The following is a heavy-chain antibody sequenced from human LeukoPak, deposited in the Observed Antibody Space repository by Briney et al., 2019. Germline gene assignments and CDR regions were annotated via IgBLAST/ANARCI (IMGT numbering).Heavy chain of an antibody. Sequence: GGSLRLSCAASGFTVSSNYMSWVRQAPGKGLEWVSAIYSGGSTYYADSVKGRFTISRDNSKNTLFLQMNSLRAEDTAMYYCARVYGGSYYDYWGQGTLVTVSS. CDR2: IYSGGST. CDR3: ARVYGGSYYDY. J-gene: IGHJ4*02. CDR1: GFTVSSNY. V-gene: IGHV3-53*01. D-gene: IGHD1-26*01.